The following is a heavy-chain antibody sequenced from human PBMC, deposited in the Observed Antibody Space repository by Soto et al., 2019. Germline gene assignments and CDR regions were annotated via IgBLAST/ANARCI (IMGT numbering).Heavy chain of an antibody. J-gene: IGHJ4*02. CDR2: IYYSGST. D-gene: IGHD5-12*01. Sequence: SETLSLTCTVSGGSISSYYWSWIRQPPGKGLEWIGYIYYSGSTNHNPSLNSRVTISVDTSKNLFSLKLSSVTAADTAVYYCARGRYSGYDKGPFDYWGQGTLVTV. CDR1: GGSISSYY. V-gene: IGHV4-59*01. CDR3: ARGRYSGYDKGPFDY.